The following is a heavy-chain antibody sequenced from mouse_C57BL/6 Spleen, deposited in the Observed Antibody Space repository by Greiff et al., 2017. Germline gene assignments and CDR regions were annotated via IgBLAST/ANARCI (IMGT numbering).Heavy chain of an antibody. V-gene: IGHV14-2*01. J-gene: IGHJ3*01. D-gene: IGHD4-1*02. CDR2: IDPEDGET. CDR3: ASDNSRFAY. Sequence: EVKLMESGAELVKPGASVKLSCTASGFNIKDYYMHWVKQRTEQGLEWIGRIDPEDGETKYAPKFQGKATITADTSSNTAYLQLSSLTSEDTAVYYCASDNSRFAYWGQGTLVTVSA. CDR1: GFNIKDYY.